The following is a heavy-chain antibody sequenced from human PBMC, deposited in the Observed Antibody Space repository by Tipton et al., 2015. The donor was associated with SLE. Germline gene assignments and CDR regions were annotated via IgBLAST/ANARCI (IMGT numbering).Heavy chain of an antibody. CDR3: ARDYNHDNADYN. J-gene: IGHJ4*02. CDR1: GGSISSYY. V-gene: IGHV4-59*12. D-gene: IGHD4-17*01. CDR2: IYYNGKT. Sequence: TLSLTCSVSGGSISSYYWSWIRQPPAKGLEWIGFIYYNGKTNYNSSLKSRVTISVDTSKSQFSLKLRSVTAADTAVYYCARDYNHDNADYNWGQGTLVIVSS.